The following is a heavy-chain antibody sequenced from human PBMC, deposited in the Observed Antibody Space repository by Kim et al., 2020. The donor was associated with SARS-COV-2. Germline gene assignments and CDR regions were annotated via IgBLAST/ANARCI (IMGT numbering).Heavy chain of an antibody. CDR3: ASPYCGGDCPGFYYYGMDV. Sequence: GGSLRLSCAASGFTFSSYEMNWVRQAPGKGLEWVSYISSSGSTIYYADSVKGRFTISRDNAKNSLYLQMNSLRAEDTAVYYCASPYCGGDCPGFYYYGMDVWGQGTTVTVSS. CDR1: GFTFSSYE. V-gene: IGHV3-48*03. CDR2: ISSSGSTI. D-gene: IGHD2-21*02. J-gene: IGHJ6*02.